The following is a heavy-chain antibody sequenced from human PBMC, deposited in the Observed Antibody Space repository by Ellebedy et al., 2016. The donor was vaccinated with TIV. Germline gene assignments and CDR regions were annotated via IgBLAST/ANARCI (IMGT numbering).Heavy chain of an antibody. J-gene: IGHJ3*02. CDR2: IYYSGST. CDR3: ARSPIDYGAVDAFDI. Sequence: LRLSCTVSGGSISSGGYYRSWIRQHPGKGLEWIGYIYYSGSTYYNPSLKSRVTISVDTSKNQFSLKLSSVTAADTSVYYCARSPIDYGAVDAFDIWGQGTMVTVSS. D-gene: IGHD4-17*01. V-gene: IGHV4-31*03. CDR1: GGSISSGGYY.